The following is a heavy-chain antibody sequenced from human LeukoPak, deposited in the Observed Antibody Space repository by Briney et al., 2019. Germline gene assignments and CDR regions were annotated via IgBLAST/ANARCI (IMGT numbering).Heavy chain of an antibody. D-gene: IGHD4-23*01. V-gene: IGHV3-66*03. CDR1: GFIVSSHY. Sequence: GGSLRLSCAASGFIVSSHYIGWVHQAPGKGLEWVSVIYSSGSTYYADSVRGRFTISRDSSKNTVYLQMNSLRTEDTAVYYCARDYGGAFRGWFDPWGQGTLVTVSS. CDR2: IYSSGST. CDR3: ARDYGGAFRGWFDP. J-gene: IGHJ5*02.